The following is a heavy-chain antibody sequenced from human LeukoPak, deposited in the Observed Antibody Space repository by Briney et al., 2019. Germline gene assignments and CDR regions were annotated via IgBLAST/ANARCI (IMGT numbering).Heavy chain of an antibody. Sequence: ASVKVSCKASGYTFTSYAMHWVRQAPGQRLKWMGWINAGNGNTKYSQKFQGRVTITRDTSASTAYMELSSLRSEDTAVYYCASSSSGYYRSDAFDIWGQGTMVTVSS. J-gene: IGHJ3*02. D-gene: IGHD3-22*01. V-gene: IGHV1-3*01. CDR2: INAGNGNT. CDR1: GYTFTSYA. CDR3: ASSSSGYYRSDAFDI.